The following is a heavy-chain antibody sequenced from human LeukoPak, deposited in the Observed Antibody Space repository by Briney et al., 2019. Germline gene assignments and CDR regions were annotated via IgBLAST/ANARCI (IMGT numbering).Heavy chain of an antibody. J-gene: IGHJ4*02. V-gene: IGHV4-59*08. CDR2: MYYTGST. CDR1: GGSISSYS. D-gene: IGHD5-18*01. Sequence: SDTLSLTCTVSGGSISSYSWSWIRQPPGKGLEWIGYMYYTGSTNYHPSLKSRVTISVDTSKNQFSLNLSSVTAADTAVYYCARRYTYGYFDYWGQGTLVTVSS. CDR3: ARRYTYGYFDY.